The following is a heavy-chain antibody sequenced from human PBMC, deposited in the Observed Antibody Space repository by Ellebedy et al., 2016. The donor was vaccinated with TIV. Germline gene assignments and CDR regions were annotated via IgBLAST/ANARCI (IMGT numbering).Heavy chain of an antibody. Sequence: ASVKVSXXVSGYTLTELSMHWVRQAPGKGLEWMGGFDPEDGETIYAQKFQGRVTMTEDTSTDTAYMELSSLRSEDTAVYYCATLGYCSGGSCYSKYNWFDPWGQGTLVTVSS. J-gene: IGHJ5*02. CDR3: ATLGYCSGGSCYSKYNWFDP. V-gene: IGHV1-24*01. CDR2: FDPEDGET. D-gene: IGHD2-15*01. CDR1: GYTLTELS.